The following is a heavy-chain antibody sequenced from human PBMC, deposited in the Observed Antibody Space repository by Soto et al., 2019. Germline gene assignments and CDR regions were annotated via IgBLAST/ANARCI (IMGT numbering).Heavy chain of an antibody. CDR3: AKARDQQWVRLPFDY. V-gene: IGHV3-23*01. Sequence: EVQLLESGGGLVQPGGSLRLYCVGSGFFFSSYTMTWVRQAPGKGLEWVSSFSATSENTYYADSVRGRFTLSRDNSKNTLFLQMNSLTAEDTAMYYCAKARDQQWVRLPFDYWGQGILVIVSS. D-gene: IGHD6-19*01. J-gene: IGHJ4*02. CDR2: FSATSENT. CDR1: GFFFSSYT.